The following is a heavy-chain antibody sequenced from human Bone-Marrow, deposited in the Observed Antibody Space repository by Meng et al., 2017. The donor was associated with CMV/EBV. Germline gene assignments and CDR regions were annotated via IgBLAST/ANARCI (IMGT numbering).Heavy chain of an antibody. CDR2: ISSSGSTI. Sequence: GESLKISCAASGFTFSDYYMSWIRQAPGKGLEWVSYISSSGSTIYYADSVKGRFTISRDNAKNSLYLQMESLRAEDTALYYCARATLRDLYGMDVWGQGTTVTVSS. CDR3: ARATLRDLYGMDV. V-gene: IGHV3-11*04. CDR1: GFTFSDYY. J-gene: IGHJ6*02.